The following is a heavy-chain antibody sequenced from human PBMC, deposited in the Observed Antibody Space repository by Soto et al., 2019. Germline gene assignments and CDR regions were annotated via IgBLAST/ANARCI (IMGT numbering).Heavy chain of an antibody. V-gene: IGHV4-39*01. CDR1: GGSISSSSYY. J-gene: IGHJ6*02. CDR2: IYYSGST. Sequence: RLRATLSLTCTVSGGSISSSSYYWGWIRQPPGKGLEWIGSIYYSGSTYYNPSLKSRVTISVDTSKNQFSLKLSSVTAADTAVYYCASLYGSGSYHYYYYYYGMDVWGQGTTVTVSS. CDR3: ASLYGSGSYHYYYYYYGMDV. D-gene: IGHD3-10*01.